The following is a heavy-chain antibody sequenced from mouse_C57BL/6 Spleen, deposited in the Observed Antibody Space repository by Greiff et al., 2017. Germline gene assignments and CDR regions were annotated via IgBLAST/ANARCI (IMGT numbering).Heavy chain of an antibody. V-gene: IGHV5-6*01. CDR2: ISSGGSYT. D-gene: IGHD4-1*01. Sequence: EVKLVESGGDLVKPGGSLKLSCAASGFTFSSYGMSWVRQTPDKRLEWVATISSGGSYTYYPDSVKGRFTISRDNAKNTLYLQMSSLKSEDTAMYYCARHPKLTGTGYFDYWGQGTTLTVSS. J-gene: IGHJ2*01. CDR1: GFTFSSYG. CDR3: ARHPKLTGTGYFDY.